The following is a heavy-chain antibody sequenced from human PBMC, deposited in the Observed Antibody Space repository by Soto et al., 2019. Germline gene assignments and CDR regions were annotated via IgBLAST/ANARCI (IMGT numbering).Heavy chain of an antibody. CDR3: AKDGSWDGGGGES. J-gene: IGHJ4*02. CDR1: GVTFSSYA. V-gene: IGHV1-69*18. Sequence: QVQLVQSGAELKKPGSSVKVSCSASGVTFSSYAFTWVRQAPGQGLEWMGNIIPVFRTSNYAQGFQGRLTISADESTNPISLEPSSLRSEDKAVYFCAKDGSWDGGGGESWGQGTLVIVSS. CDR2: IIPVFRTS. D-gene: IGHD3-16*01.